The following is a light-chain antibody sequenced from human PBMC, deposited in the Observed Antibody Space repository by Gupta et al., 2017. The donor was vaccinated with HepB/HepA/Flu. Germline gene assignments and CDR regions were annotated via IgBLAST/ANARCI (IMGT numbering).Light chain of an antibody. CDR1: QSISSY. CDR2: TAS. Sequence: DIQMTQSPSSLSASVGDRVTITCRASQSISSYLNWYQQIPGKAPKLLIYTASSLQSGVPSRFSGSGSGTDFTLSISRLQPEDFATYYCQQSDSSPWTFGQGTKVEIK. J-gene: IGKJ1*01. V-gene: IGKV1-39*01. CDR3: QQSDSSPWT.